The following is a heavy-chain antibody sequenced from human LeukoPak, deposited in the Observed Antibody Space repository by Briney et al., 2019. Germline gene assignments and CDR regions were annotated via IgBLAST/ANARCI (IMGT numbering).Heavy chain of an antibody. J-gene: IGHJ4*02. D-gene: IGHD3-3*01. V-gene: IGHV3-23*01. Sequence: PGGSLRLSCAASGFTFSSYAMSWVRQAPGKGLEWVSAISGSGGSTYYADSVKGRFTISRDNSKNTLYLQMNSLRAGDTAVYYCAKDRTIFGVAIYYFDYWGQGTLVTVSS. CDR1: GFTFSSYA. CDR2: ISGSGGST. CDR3: AKDRTIFGVAIYYFDY.